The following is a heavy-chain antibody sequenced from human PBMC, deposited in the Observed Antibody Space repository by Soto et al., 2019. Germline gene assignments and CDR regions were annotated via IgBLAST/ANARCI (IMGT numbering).Heavy chain of an antibody. J-gene: IGHJ3*02. CDR3: ARDLYYDILSGDSAPTDAIDI. Sequence: PGGSLRLSCAASGFTFSSYGMHWVRQAPGKGLEWVAVIWYDGSNKYYADSVKGRFTISRDNSKNTLYLQMNSLRAEDTAVYYCARDLYYDILSGDSAPTDAIDICGQGTMVTVSS. V-gene: IGHV3-33*01. CDR1: GFTFSSYG. CDR2: IWYDGSNK. D-gene: IGHD3-9*01.